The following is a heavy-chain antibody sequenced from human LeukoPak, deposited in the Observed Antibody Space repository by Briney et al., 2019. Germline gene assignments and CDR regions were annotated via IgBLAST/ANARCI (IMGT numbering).Heavy chain of an antibody. Sequence: ASVKVSCKASGYTFTSYVINWVRQATGHGLEWMGWMNPNSGNTGYAQKFQGRVTMTRNTSISTAYMELSSLRSEDTAVYYCARGRSIAAAPVLGYWGQGTLVTVSS. CDR2: MNPNSGNT. CDR3: ARGRSIAAAPVLGY. V-gene: IGHV1-8*01. D-gene: IGHD6-13*01. CDR1: GYTFTSYV. J-gene: IGHJ4*02.